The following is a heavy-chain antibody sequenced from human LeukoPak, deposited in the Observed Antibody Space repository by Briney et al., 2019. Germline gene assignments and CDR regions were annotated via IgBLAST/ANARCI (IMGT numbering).Heavy chain of an antibody. D-gene: IGHD4-11*01. CDR1: GGSISSYY. J-gene: IGHJ4*02. CDR3: ASSYSNGWYDY. CDR2: IYDSGTI. Sequence: SETLSLTCTVSGGSISSYYWSWIRQLPGKGLEWIGYIYDSGTIYSNPSLKSRLTLSVDTSKNQLSLRLTSVTAADTAVYYCASSYSNGWYDYWGQGTLVTVSS. V-gene: IGHV4-59*06.